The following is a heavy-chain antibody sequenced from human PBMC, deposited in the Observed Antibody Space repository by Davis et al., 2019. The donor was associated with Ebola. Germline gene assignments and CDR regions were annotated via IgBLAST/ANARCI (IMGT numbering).Heavy chain of an antibody. CDR1: GFTFNRYA. CDR3: AKDLELILSHWFDP. D-gene: IGHD1-26*01. Sequence: GGSLRLSCAASGFTFNRYAMNWVRQAPGKGLEWVSGISGSGGGTYYADSVKGRFTISRDNSKSTLFLQMSSLRDDDSAVYYCAKDLELILSHWFDPWGQGTLVTVSS. V-gene: IGHV3-23*01. CDR2: ISGSGGGT. J-gene: IGHJ5*02.